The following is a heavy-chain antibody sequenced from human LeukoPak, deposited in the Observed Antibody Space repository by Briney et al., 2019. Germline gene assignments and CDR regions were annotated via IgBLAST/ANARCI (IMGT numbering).Heavy chain of an antibody. Sequence: GGSLRLSCEVTGFTFSSYWMSWVRQAPGKGLEWVANIKQDGSEIYYVDSVKGRLTISRDNAKNSLYLQMNSLRAEDTAVYYCARLVRGVGGLDVWGQGTTLTVSS. CDR2: IKQDGSEI. J-gene: IGHJ6*02. CDR3: ARLVRGVGGLDV. V-gene: IGHV3-7*01. D-gene: IGHD3-10*01. CDR1: GFTFSSYW.